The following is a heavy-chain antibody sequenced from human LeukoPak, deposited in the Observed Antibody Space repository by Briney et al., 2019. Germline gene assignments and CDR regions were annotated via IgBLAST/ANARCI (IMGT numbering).Heavy chain of an antibody. V-gene: IGHV3-15*01. D-gene: IGHD3-3*01. CDR2: IKRESSGGTT. Sequence: GGSLRLSCAASGFTFSDAWLSWVRQAPGKGLEGVGRIKRESSGGTTDYGAPVKGRFTISGDDSKNTLYLQMNSLKTEDTAVYYCVSEQGTIFGVVSDYYMDVWGKGTTVTVSS. CDR1: GFTFSDAW. CDR3: VSEQGTIFGVVSDYYMDV. J-gene: IGHJ6*03.